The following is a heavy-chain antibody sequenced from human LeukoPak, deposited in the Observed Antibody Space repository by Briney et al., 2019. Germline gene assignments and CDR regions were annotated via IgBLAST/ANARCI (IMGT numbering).Heavy chain of an antibody. V-gene: IGHV4-38-2*01. CDR2: IYHSGST. CDR1: GYSISSGYY. CDR3: ARLEAYCGGDCYSGFVY. Sequence: SETLSLTCAVSGYSISSGYYWGWIRQPPGKGLEWIGSIYHSGSTYYNPSLKSRVTISVDTSKNQFSLKLSSVTAADTAVYYCARLEAYCGGDCYSGFVYWGQGTLVTVSS. D-gene: IGHD2-21*01. J-gene: IGHJ4*02.